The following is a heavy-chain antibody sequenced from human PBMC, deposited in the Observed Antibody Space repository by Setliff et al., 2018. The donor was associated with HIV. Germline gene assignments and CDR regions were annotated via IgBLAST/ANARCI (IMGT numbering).Heavy chain of an antibody. Sequence: SVKVSCKASGGTFSSYVISWVRQAPGQGPEWMGGIIPMYGVTNYAQKFQGRVTITTDESTSTACMEVSSLRSEDTAVYYCALPYCSGGNCWSSASLPPAGWFDPWGQGTLVTVSS. CDR1: GGTFSSYV. CDR3: ALPYCSGGNCWSSASLPPAGWFDP. CDR2: IIPMYGVT. V-gene: IGHV1-69*05. D-gene: IGHD2-15*01. J-gene: IGHJ5*02.